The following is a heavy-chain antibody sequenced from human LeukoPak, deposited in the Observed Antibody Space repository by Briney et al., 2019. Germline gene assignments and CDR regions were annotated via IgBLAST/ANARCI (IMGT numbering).Heavy chain of an antibody. Sequence: GGSLRLSCAASGFTFSSYWMSWVRQAPGKGLEWVANMNRDGSEKNYVDSIKGRFTISRDNAANSLYLQMNSLRVEDTAVYYCARDRSGYSSFDWFDPWGQGTLVTVSS. CDR2: MNRDGSEK. CDR3: ARDRSGYSSFDWFDP. CDR1: GFTFSSYW. D-gene: IGHD6-19*01. J-gene: IGHJ5*02. V-gene: IGHV3-7*01.